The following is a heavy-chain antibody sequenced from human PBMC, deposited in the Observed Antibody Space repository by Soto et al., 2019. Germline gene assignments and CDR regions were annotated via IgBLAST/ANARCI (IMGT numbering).Heavy chain of an antibody. Sequence: SETLSLTCAVSGGSISSGGYSWSWIRQPPGKGLEWIGYIYHSGTTNYNPSLKSRVTISVDGTKNQISLKLSSVTAADTAVYYCARVSAVGYYFDYWGQGTLVTVS. CDR2: IYHSGTT. CDR1: GGSISSGGYS. J-gene: IGHJ4*02. V-gene: IGHV4-30-2*01. CDR3: ARVSAVGYYFDY. D-gene: IGHD1-26*01.